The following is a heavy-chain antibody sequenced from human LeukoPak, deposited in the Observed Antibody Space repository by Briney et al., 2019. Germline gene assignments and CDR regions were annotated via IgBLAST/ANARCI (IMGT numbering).Heavy chain of an antibody. CDR1: GGTFSSYA. CDR2: IIPIFGTA. Sequence: SVKVSCKASGGTFSSYAISWVRQAPGQGLEWMGGIIPIFGTANYAQKFQGRVTITTDESTSTAYMELSSLRSEDTAVYYCATVGDSGYDGYNYWGQGTLVTVSS. V-gene: IGHV1-69*05. J-gene: IGHJ4*02. CDR3: ATVGDSGYDGYNY. D-gene: IGHD5-12*01.